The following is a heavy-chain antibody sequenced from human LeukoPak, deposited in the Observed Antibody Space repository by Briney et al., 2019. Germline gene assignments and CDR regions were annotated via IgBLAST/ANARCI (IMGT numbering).Heavy chain of an antibody. Sequence: TSETLSLTCTVPGGSISSYYWSWIRQPPGRGLEWIGYIYYSGSTNYNPSLKSRVTISVDTSKNQFSLKLSSVTAADTAVYYCASGVDGFWFDYWGQGTLVTVSS. J-gene: IGHJ4*02. CDR2: IYYSGST. D-gene: IGHD2-15*01. CDR3: ASGVDGFWFDY. CDR1: GGSISSYY. V-gene: IGHV4-59*01.